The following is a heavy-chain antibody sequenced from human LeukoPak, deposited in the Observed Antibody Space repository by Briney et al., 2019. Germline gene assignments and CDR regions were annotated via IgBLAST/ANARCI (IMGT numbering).Heavy chain of an antibody. J-gene: IGHJ4*02. CDR3: ARYGYSSGWYGNFDY. CDR2: INHSGST. D-gene: IGHD6-19*01. CDR1: GGPFSGYY. Sequence: SETLSLTCAVYGGPFSGYYWSWIRQPPGKGLEWIGEINHSGSTNYNPSLKSRVTISVDTSKNQFSLKLSSVTAADTAVYYCARYGYSSGWYGNFDYWGQGTLVTVSS. V-gene: IGHV4-34*01.